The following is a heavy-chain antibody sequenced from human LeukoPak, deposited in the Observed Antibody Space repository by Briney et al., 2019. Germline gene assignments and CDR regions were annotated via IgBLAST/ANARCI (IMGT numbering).Heavy chain of an antibody. CDR3: AKGNQRRPFDC. V-gene: IGHV3-30*02. D-gene: IGHD1-14*01. Sequence: GGSLRLSCTASGFTFSSYGMHWVRQAPGKGLEWVAYIQYDGSNQQYADSVKGRFSISRDRSKNIPYLQMNSLRAEDTAVYYCAKGNQRRPFDCWGQGTLVTVSS. J-gene: IGHJ4*02. CDR1: GFTFSSYG. CDR2: IQYDGSNQ.